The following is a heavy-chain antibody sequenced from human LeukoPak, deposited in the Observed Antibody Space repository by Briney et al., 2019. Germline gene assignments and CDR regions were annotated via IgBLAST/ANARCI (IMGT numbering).Heavy chain of an antibody. CDR2: ISYDGSNK. J-gene: IGHJ5*02. CDR1: GFTFSSYA. V-gene: IGHV3-30-3*01. CDR3: AREYSSGWYNWFDP. D-gene: IGHD6-19*01. Sequence: GGSLRLSCAASGFTFSSYAMHWVRQAPGKGLEWVAVISYDGSNKYYADSVKGRFTIPRDNSKNTLYLQMNSLRAEDTAVYYCAREYSSGWYNWFDPWGQGTLVTVSS.